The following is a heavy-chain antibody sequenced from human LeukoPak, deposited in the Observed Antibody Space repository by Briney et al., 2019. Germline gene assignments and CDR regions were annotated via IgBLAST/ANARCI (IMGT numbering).Heavy chain of an antibody. CDR3: ARDAPYCTNGVCWFDY. D-gene: IGHD2-8*01. J-gene: IGHJ4*02. CDR1: GFTFSSYA. CDR2: ISGSDGST. Sequence: PGGSLRLSCAASGFTFSSYAMSWVRQAPGKGLEWVSGISGSDGSTYYADSVKGRFTISRDNAKNSLYLQMNSLRAEDTAVYYCARDAPYCTNGVCWFDYWGQGTLVTVSS. V-gene: IGHV3-23*01.